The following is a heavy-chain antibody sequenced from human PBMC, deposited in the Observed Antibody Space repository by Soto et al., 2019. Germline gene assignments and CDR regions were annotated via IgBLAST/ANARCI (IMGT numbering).Heavy chain of an antibody. Sequence: SETLSLTCAVYGGSFSGYYWSWIRQLPGKGLEWIGEINHSGSTNYNPSLKSRVTISVDTSKNQFSLKLSSVTAADTAVYYCARMGIVVVPAAIPGGGYYYYYYGMDVWGQGTTVTVSS. CDR2: INHSGST. V-gene: IGHV4-34*01. J-gene: IGHJ6*02. CDR1: GGSFSGYY. CDR3: ARMGIVVVPAAIPGGGYYYYYYGMDV. D-gene: IGHD2-2*02.